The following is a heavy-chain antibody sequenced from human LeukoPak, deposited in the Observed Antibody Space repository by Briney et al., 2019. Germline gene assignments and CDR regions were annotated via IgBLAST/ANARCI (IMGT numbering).Heavy chain of an antibody. Sequence: ASVKVSCKASGYTFTSYGISWVRQAPGQGLEWMGWISAYNGNTNYAQKVQGRVTMTTDTSTNTAYMELRSLRFDDTAVYYCARDLDSSGHDAFDIWGQGTMVTVSS. CDR2: ISAYNGNT. D-gene: IGHD3-22*01. J-gene: IGHJ3*02. CDR1: GYTFTSYG. V-gene: IGHV1-18*01. CDR3: ARDLDSSGHDAFDI.